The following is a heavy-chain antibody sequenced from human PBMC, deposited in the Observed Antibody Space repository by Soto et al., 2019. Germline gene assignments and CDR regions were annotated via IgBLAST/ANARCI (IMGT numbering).Heavy chain of an antibody. CDR3: AKHFDINGYYSSY. V-gene: IGHV3-23*01. D-gene: IGHD3-22*01. CDR1: GFTFSSYA. Sequence: GGSLRLSCAASGFTFSSYAMGWVRQAPGKGLEWVSIISGSGDYTYYADSVKGRFTISRDNSKKTLFLQMNSLRAEDTAVYYCAKHFDINGYYSSYWGQGTLVTVSS. J-gene: IGHJ4*02. CDR2: ISGSGDYT.